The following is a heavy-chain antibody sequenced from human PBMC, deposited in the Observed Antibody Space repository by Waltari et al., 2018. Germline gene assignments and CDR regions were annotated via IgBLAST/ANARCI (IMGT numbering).Heavy chain of an antibody. CDR2: GSGYNGDT. CDR3: ARVSTNNGPGDLDY. D-gene: IGHD2-8*01. CDR1: GYTFKSDA. V-gene: IGHV1-18*01. J-gene: IGHJ4*02. Sequence: VQLVQSENEVRKPGAEVMVSCTTYGYTFKSDAVSWVRQAPGQWLECMGWGSGYNGDTIYAQKFQDRLTLTTETSTTTAYMELRNLRSDDTAIFYCARVSTNNGPGDLDYWGQGTLVTVSA.